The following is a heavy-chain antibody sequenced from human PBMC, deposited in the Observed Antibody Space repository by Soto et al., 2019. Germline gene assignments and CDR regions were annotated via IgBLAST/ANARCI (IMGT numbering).Heavy chain of an antibody. Sequence: QVQLVQSGAEVKKPGASVKVSCKASGYTFTSYDINWVRQATGHGLEWMGWMNPHSGNTGYAQKCQGRVTMTRNTSISTAYMELSSLRSEDTAVYYCARRGYSSSLYYYYYYGMDVWGQGTTVTFSS. CDR1: GYTFTSYD. V-gene: IGHV1-8*01. CDR2: MNPHSGNT. CDR3: ARRGYSSSLYYYYYYGMDV. J-gene: IGHJ6*02. D-gene: IGHD6-13*01.